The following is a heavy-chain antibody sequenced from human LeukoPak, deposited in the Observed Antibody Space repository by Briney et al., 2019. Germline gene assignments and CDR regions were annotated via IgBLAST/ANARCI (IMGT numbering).Heavy chain of an antibody. V-gene: IGHV3-48*03. CDR3: ARPPAPITADRYQFDY. CDR2: ISSSGSSI. J-gene: IGHJ4*02. D-gene: IGHD6-13*01. CDR1: GFTFSSYE. Sequence: PGGPLRLSCAASGFTFSSYEMNWVRQAPGKGLEWVSYISSSGSSIYYADSVKGRFTISRDNAKNSLYLQMNSLRAEDTAVYYCARPPAPITADRYQFDYWGQGTLVTVSS.